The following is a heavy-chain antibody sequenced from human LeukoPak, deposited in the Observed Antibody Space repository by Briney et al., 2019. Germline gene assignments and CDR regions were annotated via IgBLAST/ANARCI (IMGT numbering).Heavy chain of an antibody. Sequence: GGSLRLSCAASGFTFSRYGMHWVRQAPGKGLEWVAVISYDGSNKYYADSVKGRFTISRDNSKNTLYLQMNSLRAEDTAVYYCAELGITMIGGVWGKGTTVTISS. D-gene: IGHD3-10*02. J-gene: IGHJ6*04. CDR1: GFTFSRYG. V-gene: IGHV3-30*18. CDR2: ISYDGSNK. CDR3: AELGITMIGGV.